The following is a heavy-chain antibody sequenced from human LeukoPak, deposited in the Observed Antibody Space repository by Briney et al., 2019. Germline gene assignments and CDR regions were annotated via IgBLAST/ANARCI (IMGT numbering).Heavy chain of an antibody. CDR3: AKDQYDTAIFDY. J-gene: IGHJ4*02. D-gene: IGHD5-18*01. CDR1: GFTFSIYG. V-gene: IGHV3-30*18. Sequence: PGGSLRLSCAASGFTFSIYGMHCVRQAPGKGLEWVAVISYDGSNKYYADSVKGRFTISRDNSKNTLYLQMNSLRAEDTAVYYCAKDQYDTAIFDYWGQGTLVTVSS. CDR2: ISYDGSNK.